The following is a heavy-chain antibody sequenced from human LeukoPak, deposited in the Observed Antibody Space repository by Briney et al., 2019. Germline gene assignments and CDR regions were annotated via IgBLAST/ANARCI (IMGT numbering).Heavy chain of an antibody. D-gene: IGHD6-19*01. V-gene: IGHV4-59*12. CDR2: IYYSGST. J-gene: IGHJ6*02. CDR3: ARGADSSGWYRSYYYYGMDV. Sequence: SETLSLTCTVSGGSISSYYWSWIRQPPGKGLEWIGYIYYSGSTNYNPSLKSRVTISVDTSKNQFSLKLSSVTAADTAVYYCARGADSSGWYRSYYYYGMDVWGQGTTVTVSS. CDR1: GGSISSYY.